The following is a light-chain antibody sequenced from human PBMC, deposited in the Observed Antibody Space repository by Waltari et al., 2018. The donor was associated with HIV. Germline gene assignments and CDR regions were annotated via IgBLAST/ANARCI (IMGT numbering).Light chain of an antibody. V-gene: IGLV1-44*01. CDR1: RSNIGSNT. Sequence: QSVMTQPASASGTPGQSVTISCSGSRSNIGSNTVSWFQQLPRTAPRLLIYGKTQRPSGVPDRFSGSKSGTAASLAISGLQSEDEADYFCAAWDDSLNGPVFGGGTKLTVL. CDR3: AAWDDSLNGPV. CDR2: GKT. J-gene: IGLJ2*01.